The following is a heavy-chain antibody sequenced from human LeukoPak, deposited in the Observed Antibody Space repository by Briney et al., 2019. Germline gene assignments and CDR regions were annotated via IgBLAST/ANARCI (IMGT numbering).Heavy chain of an antibody. V-gene: IGHV4-61*02. CDR2: IYTSGST. D-gene: IGHD3-22*01. Sequence: SQTLSLTCTVSGGSISSGSYYWSWIRQPAGKGLEWIGRIYTSGSTNYNPSLKSRVNISVDTSKNQFSLKLSSVTAADTAVYYCARGSYDSTLPRAFDIWGQGTMVTVSS. CDR3: ARGSYDSTLPRAFDI. J-gene: IGHJ3*02. CDR1: GGSISSGSYY.